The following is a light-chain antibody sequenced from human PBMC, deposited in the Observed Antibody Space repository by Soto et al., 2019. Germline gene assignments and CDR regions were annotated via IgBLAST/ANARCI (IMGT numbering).Light chain of an antibody. CDR3: QQHGTSPLT. CDR2: GAS. V-gene: IGKV3-20*01. J-gene: IGKJ4*01. Sequence: EIVLTQSPGTLSLSPGEGATLSCRASQTVTNNYLTGYQQKPGQAPRLVIYGASSRATGIPDRFSGSGSGTDFTLTISRLEPEDFAVYYCQQHGTSPLTFGGGTKVEIK. CDR1: QTVTNNY.